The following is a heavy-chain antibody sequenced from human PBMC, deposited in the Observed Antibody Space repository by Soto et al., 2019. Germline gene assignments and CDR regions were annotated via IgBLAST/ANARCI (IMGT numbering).Heavy chain of an antibody. J-gene: IGHJ6*02. D-gene: IGHD3-3*01. V-gene: IGHV1-46*01. CDR2: INPSGGST. CDR3: ARELDFWSGNPSPMDV. Sequence: GASVKVSCKASGYTFTSYYMHWVRQPPGQGLEWMGIINPSGGSTSYAQKFQGRVTMTRDTSTSTVYMELSSLRSEDTAVYYCARELDFWSGNPSPMDVWGQGTTVTVSS. CDR1: GYTFTSYY.